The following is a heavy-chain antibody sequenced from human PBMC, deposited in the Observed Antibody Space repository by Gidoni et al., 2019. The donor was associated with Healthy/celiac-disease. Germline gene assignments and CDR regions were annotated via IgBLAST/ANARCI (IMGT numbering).Heavy chain of an antibody. CDR2: INPNSGGT. V-gene: IGHV1-2*02. D-gene: IGHD3-22*01. CDR1: GYTFTGYY. CDR3: ARDYYYDSSGYYYVPPPFDY. Sequence: QVQLVQSGAEVKKPGASVKVSCKASGYTFTGYYMHWVRQAPGQGLEWMGWINPNSGGTNYAQKFQGRVTMTRDTSISTAYMELSRLRSDDTAVYYCARDYYYDSSGYYYVPPPFDYWGQGTLVTVSS. J-gene: IGHJ4*02.